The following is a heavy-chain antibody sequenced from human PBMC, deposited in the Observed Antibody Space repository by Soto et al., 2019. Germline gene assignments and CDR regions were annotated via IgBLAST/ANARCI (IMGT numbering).Heavy chain of an antibody. CDR1: GDSVSRGGYY. V-gene: IGHV4-61*08. D-gene: IGHD6-19*01. Sequence: PSETLSLTCTVSGDSVSRGGYYWIWIRQPPGKGLEWIGYIYSSGSANYNPSLKSRVTISRDTSKNQISLKVASVTAADTAGYYCARGFSSVSMDAWGQGTTVTVSS. J-gene: IGHJ6*02. CDR3: ARGFSSVSMDA. CDR2: IYSSGSA.